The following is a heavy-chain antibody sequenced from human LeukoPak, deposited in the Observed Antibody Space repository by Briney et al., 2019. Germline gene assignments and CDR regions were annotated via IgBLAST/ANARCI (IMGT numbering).Heavy chain of an antibody. D-gene: IGHD6-19*01. J-gene: IGHJ4*02. CDR2: ISSSGSTI. Sequence: VGSLRLSCAASGFTFSSYEMNWVRQAPGKGLEWVSYISSSGSTIYYADSVKGRFTISRDNAKNSLYLQMNSLRATDTAVYYCARDNSWYSSGWYFDYWGQGTLVTVSS. CDR1: GFTFSSYE. V-gene: IGHV3-48*03. CDR3: ARDNSWYSSGWYFDY.